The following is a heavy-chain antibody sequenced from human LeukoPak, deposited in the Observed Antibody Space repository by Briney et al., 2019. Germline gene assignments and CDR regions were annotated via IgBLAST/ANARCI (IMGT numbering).Heavy chain of an antibody. CDR2: IYPGDSDT. CDR1: GCNFATYW. J-gene: IGHJ5*02. D-gene: IGHD2-21*02. V-gene: IGHV5-51*01. Sequence: GESLKISCKGSGCNFATYWIGWVRQMPGKGLEWMGIIYPGDSDTKYSPSFQGHVTISADKSINTAWLQWSSLEASDTGMYYCARRVTAHSPDWFDPWGQGTLVTVSS. CDR3: ARRVTAHSPDWFDP.